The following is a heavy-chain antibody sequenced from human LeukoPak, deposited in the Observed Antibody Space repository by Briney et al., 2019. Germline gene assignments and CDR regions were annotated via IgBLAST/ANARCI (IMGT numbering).Heavy chain of an antibody. D-gene: IGHD1-26*01. CDR3: AKRWDSTWSYFDL. CDR1: GFTFTKFA. CDR2: IQYDGDNK. J-gene: IGHJ4*02. V-gene: IGHV3-30*02. Sequence: PGGSLEPSCLGPGFTFTKFAMHGSRQAPARGLEWVAFIQYDGDNKYYADSVKGRFTISRDDSQNTLYLQMNSLTVEDTAVYYCAKRWDSTWSYFDLWGQGTLVTVSS.